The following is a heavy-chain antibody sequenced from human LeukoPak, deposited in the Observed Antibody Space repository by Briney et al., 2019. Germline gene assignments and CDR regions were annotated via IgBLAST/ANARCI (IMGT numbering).Heavy chain of an antibody. CDR3: ARVWGSDAFDI. J-gene: IGHJ3*02. CDR1: GFTVSHYW. V-gene: IGHV3-74*01. CDR2: INSDGSST. Sequence: GGSLRLSCAASGFTVSHYWMQWVRQAPGKGLVWVSRINSDGSSTTYADSVKGRFTISRDNAKNTLYLQMNSLRAEDTAEYYCARVWGSDAFDIWGQGTMVTVSS. D-gene: IGHD3-16*01.